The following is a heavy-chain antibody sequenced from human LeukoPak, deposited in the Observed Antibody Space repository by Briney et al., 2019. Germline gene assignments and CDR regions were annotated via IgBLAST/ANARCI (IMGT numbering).Heavy chain of an antibody. CDR1: GGSISSSHW. CDR2: IYHTGST. Sequence: PSETLSLTCAVSGGSISSSHWWNWVRQPPGKGLEWIGEIYHTGSTNYNPSLKSRLTISIDKSKNQFSLKLSSVTAADTAVYYCAKEGGQWLVLPKNYFDYWGQGTLVTVSS. D-gene: IGHD6-19*01. V-gene: IGHV4-4*02. CDR3: AKEGGQWLVLPKNYFDY. J-gene: IGHJ4*02.